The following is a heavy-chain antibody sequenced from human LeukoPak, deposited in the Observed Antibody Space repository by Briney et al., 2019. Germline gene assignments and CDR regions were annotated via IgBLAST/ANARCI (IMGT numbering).Heavy chain of an antibody. CDR2: IYHSVSA. Sequence: SETLSLTCTASGGPITSSTYYGVWIRQSPGKGLEWIGTIYHSVSAYYHPSLKSRLTIFVDTSKTLLSLKLSSVTAADAAVYYCARYEAGTILAYWGQGAPVTVSS. V-gene: IGHV4-39*01. CDR1: GGPITSSTYY. CDR3: ARYEAGTILAY. J-gene: IGHJ4*02. D-gene: IGHD1-1*01.